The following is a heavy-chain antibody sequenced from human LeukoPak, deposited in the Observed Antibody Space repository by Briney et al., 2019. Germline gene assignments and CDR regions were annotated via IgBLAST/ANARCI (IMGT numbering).Heavy chain of an antibody. V-gene: IGHV1-2*02. Sequence: GASVKVSCKASGYTFTGYYMHWVRQAPGQGLEWMGWINPNSGGTNYAQKFQGRVTMTRDTSISTAYMELSRLRSDDTAVYYCARGKRAARPTGYFDYWGQGTLVTVSS. J-gene: IGHJ4*02. D-gene: IGHD6-6*01. CDR1: GYTFTGYY. CDR2: INPNSGGT. CDR3: ARGKRAARPTGYFDY.